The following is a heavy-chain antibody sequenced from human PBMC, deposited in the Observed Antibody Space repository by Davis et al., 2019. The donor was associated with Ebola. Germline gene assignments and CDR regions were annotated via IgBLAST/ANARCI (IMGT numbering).Heavy chain of an antibody. D-gene: IGHD2-21*01. CDR2: IIPIFGTA. CDR3: AIGGPYCGGDCFYYYYGMDV. CDR1: GGTFSSYA. Sequence: SVTVSCKASGGTFSSYAISWVRQAPGQGLEWMGGIIPIFGTANYAQKFQGRVTITADESTSTAYMELSSLRSEDTAVYYCAIGGPYCGGDCFYYYYGMDVWGQGTTVTVSS. V-gene: IGHV1-69*13. J-gene: IGHJ6*02.